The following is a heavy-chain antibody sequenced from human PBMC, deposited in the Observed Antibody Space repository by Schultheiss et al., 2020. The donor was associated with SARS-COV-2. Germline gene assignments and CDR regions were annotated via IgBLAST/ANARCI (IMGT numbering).Heavy chain of an antibody. Sequence: GESLKISCAASGFTFDDYAMHWVRQAPGKGLEWVSVIYSGGSTYYADSVKGRFTISRDNAKNSLYLQMNSLRAEDTAVYYCARVRYYGSGSLGYWGQGTLVTVSS. D-gene: IGHD3-10*01. CDR2: IYSGGST. J-gene: IGHJ4*02. V-gene: IGHV3-66*01. CDR3: ARVRYYGSGSLGY. CDR1: GFTFDDYA.